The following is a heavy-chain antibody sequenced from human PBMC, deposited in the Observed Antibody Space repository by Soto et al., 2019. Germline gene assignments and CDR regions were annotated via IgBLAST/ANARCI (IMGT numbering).Heavy chain of an antibody. CDR3: ARARGSYYDILTGYNTPYYFDY. CDR2: INHSGST. V-gene: IGHV4-34*01. Sequence: SKTLSLTCAVYGGSFSGYYWSWIRQPPGKGLEWIGEINHSGSTNYNPSLKSRVTISVDTSKNQFSLKLSSVTAADTAVYYCARARGSYYDILTGYNTPYYFDYWGQGTLVTVSS. CDR1: GGSFSGYY. D-gene: IGHD3-9*01. J-gene: IGHJ4*02.